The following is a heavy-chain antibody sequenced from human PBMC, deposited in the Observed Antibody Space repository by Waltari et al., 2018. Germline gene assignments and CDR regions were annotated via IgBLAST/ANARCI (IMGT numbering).Heavy chain of an antibody. Sequence: QMTLRESGPALVKPTQTVTLTCTFSGFSLNTRGVRVSWIRQPPGKALEWLARIDWDDGKFYKASLKTRLTISKDTSKNQVVLTMTNVDPVDTATYFCERTPSDIDWFFDLWGRGTLVTVSS. D-gene: IGHD2-15*01. CDR1: GFSLNTRGVR. V-gene: IGHV2-70*04. CDR3: ERTPSDIDWFFDL. J-gene: IGHJ2*01. CDR2: IDWDDGK.